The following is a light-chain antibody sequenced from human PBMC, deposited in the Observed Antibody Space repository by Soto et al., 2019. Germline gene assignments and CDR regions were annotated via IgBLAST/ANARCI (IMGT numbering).Light chain of an antibody. CDR2: DAF. CDR1: PSVSNS. CDR3: QQRNRWPPVT. V-gene: IGKV3-11*01. J-gene: IGKJ4*01. Sequence: ESVLTQSPATLSLSPGERATLSCRASPSVSNSLAWYQHKPGQAPRLLIYDAFNRATGVPTRFSGSGSGTDFTLTISSLAPEDFAVYYCQQRNRWPPVTFGGGTKV.